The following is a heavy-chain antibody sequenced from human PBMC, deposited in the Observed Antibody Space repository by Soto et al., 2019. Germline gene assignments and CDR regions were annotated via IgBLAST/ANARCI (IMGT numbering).Heavy chain of an antibody. D-gene: IGHD1-7*01. CDR2: ITGSGGIT. J-gene: IGHJ3*02. V-gene: IGHV3-23*01. CDR1: GFMLSTYI. Sequence: PGGSLRVSCAASGFMLSTYIMSWVRQSPGKGLEWVSHITGSGGITYYADSVKGRFTISRDTSSNTLYLQMNSLRAEDTALYYCAKCLQIHWNYDAYHIWGQGTMVT. CDR3: AKCLQIHWNYDAYHI.